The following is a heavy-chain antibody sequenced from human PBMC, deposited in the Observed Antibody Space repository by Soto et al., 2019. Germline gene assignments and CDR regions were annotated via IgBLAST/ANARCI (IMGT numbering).Heavy chain of an antibody. CDR1: GFTFSGSA. CDR2: IRSKANSYAT. V-gene: IGHV3-73*01. D-gene: IGHD2-2*01. CDR3: TRHEIIVLVPAALGYGMDV. Sequence: EVQLVESGGGLVQPGGSLKLSCAASGFTFSGSAMHWVRQASGKGLEWVGRIRSKANSYATAYAASVKGRFTISRDDSKNTAYLQMNSLKTEDTAVYYCTRHEIIVLVPAALGYGMDVWGQGTTVTVSS. J-gene: IGHJ6*02.